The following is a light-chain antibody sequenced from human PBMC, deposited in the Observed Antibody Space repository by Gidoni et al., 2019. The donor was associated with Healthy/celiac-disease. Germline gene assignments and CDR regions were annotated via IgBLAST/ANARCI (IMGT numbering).Light chain of an antibody. CDR1: SSDVGGYNY. J-gene: IGLJ2*01. CDR2: AVS. Sequence: QSALTPPAPVSGSPGPSITISCTGTSSDVGGYNYVPWYQQHPGKAPKLMIYAVSKRPSGVSNRFSGSKSGNTASLTISGLQAEDEADYYCSSYTSSSLVVFGGGTKLTV. CDR3: SSYTSSSLVV. V-gene: IGLV2-14*01.